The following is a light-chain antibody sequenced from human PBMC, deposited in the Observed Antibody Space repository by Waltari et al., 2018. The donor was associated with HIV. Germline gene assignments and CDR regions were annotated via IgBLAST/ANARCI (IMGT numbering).Light chain of an antibody. Sequence: QSVLTQPPSASGTPGQRGTISCSGSSSNIGSNYVYWYHQLPGSAPKLLIYRNDQRPSGVPDRFSGSQSGTSASLAIGGLRSDDEGYYYCAAWDDSLSGPVFGGGSKLTVL. J-gene: IGLJ2*01. CDR2: RND. CDR3: AAWDDSLSGPV. CDR1: SSNIGSNY. V-gene: IGLV1-47*01.